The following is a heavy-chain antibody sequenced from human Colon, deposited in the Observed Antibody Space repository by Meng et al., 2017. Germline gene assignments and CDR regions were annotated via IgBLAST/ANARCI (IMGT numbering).Heavy chain of an antibody. Sequence: SETLSLTCTVSCYSISSGYYWCWIRQPPGKGLQWIGSIHHSGITYYNPSLNMRVSVSVVTSENQFSLKLTSVTAADTALYYCARSVMAAGRTDLYYFDYWGQGTLVTVSS. CDR1: CYSISSGYY. V-gene: IGHV4-38-2*02. CDR3: ARSVMAAGRTDLYYFDY. D-gene: IGHD6-13*01. CDR2: IHHSGIT. J-gene: IGHJ4*02.